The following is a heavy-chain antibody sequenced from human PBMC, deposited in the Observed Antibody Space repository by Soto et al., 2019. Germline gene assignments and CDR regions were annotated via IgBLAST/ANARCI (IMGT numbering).Heavy chain of an antibody. V-gene: IGHV1-46*01. CDR2: INPSGGST. J-gene: IGHJ4*02. D-gene: IGHD4-17*01. Sequence: GASVKVSCKASGGTFSSYAISWVRQAPGQGLEWMGIINPSGGSTSYAQKFQGRVTMTRDTSTSTVYMELSSLRSEDTAVYYCARGNTVMYFDYWGQGTLVTVSS. CDR3: ARGNTVMYFDY. CDR1: GGTFSSYA.